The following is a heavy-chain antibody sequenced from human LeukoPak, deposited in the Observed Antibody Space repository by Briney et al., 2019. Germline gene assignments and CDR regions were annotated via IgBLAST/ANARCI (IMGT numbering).Heavy chain of an antibody. V-gene: IGHV1-2*02. Sequence: ASVRVSCKASGYTFTNYGISWVRQAPGQGLEWMGWINPNSGGTNYAQKFQGRVTMTRDTSIITAYMELSRLSSDDTAVYYCARDERYDSSGYPFDFWGQGTLVTVSS. J-gene: IGHJ4*02. CDR3: ARDERYDSSGYPFDF. D-gene: IGHD3-22*01. CDR1: GYTFTNYG. CDR2: INPNSGGT.